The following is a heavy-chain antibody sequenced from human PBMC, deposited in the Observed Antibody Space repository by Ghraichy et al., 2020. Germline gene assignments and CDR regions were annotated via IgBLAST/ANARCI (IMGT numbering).Heavy chain of an antibody. CDR2: IYYTGTT. Sequence: SQTLSLTCTVSGGSISSSSYYWGWIRQPPGKGLEWIGGIYYTGTTFYNPSLKSRVTISVDTSKNQFSLDLRSVTAADTAVYYCARHGANEYSVGYYYYFYPMDVWGQGTTVTVSS. D-gene: IGHD5-18*01. V-gene: IGHV4-39*01. CDR1: GGSISSSSYY. J-gene: IGHJ6*02. CDR3: ARHGANEYSVGYYYYFYPMDV.